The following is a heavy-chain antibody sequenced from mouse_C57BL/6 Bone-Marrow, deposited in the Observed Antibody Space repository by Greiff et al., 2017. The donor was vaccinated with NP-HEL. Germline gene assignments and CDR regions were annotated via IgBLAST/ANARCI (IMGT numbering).Heavy chain of an antibody. V-gene: IGHV1-62-2*01. J-gene: IGHJ2*01. CDR2: FYPGSGSI. D-gene: IGHD2-4*01. Sequence: QVHVKQSGAELVKPGASVKLSCKASGYTFTEYTIHWVKQRSGQGLEWIGWFYPGSGSIKYNEKFKDKATLTADKSSSTVYMERSRLTSEDSAVYFCARHEAEIYYDYRGFDYWGQGTTLTVSS. CDR1: GYTFTEYT. CDR3: ARHEAEIYYDYRGFDY.